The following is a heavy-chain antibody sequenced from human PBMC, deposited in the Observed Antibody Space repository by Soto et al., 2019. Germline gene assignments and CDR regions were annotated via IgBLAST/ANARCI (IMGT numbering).Heavy chain of an antibody. Sequence: GVLRLSCAASGLSFRSYALSWVRQAPGKGLGWVATSSGSDGKTFYADSVKGRFSISRDTSQSTLYLQMNSLRADDTAMYYCARWSYLDYWGQGTRVTV. CDR3: ARWSYLDY. CDR2: SSGSDGKT. V-gene: IGHV3-23*01. D-gene: IGHD3-3*01. J-gene: IGHJ4*02. CDR1: GLSFRSYA.